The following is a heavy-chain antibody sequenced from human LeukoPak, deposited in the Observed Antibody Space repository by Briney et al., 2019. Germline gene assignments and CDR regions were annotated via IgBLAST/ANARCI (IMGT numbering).Heavy chain of an antibody. CDR2: ISAYNGNT. V-gene: IGHV1-18*01. D-gene: IGHD4-17*01. CDR3: ARTPHTDHGDYASTNY. Sequence: ASVKVSCKASGYTFTSYGISWVRQAPGQGLEWMGWISAYNGNTNYAQKLQGRVTMTTDTATSTAYMELRSLRSDDTAVYYCARTPHTDHGDYASTNYWGQGTLVTVSS. CDR1: GYTFTSYG. J-gene: IGHJ4*02.